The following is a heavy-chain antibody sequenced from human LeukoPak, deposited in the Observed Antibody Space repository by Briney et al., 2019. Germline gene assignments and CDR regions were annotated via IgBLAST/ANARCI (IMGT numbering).Heavy chain of an antibody. V-gene: IGHV3-33*08. CDR3: ATTASRGPQSAEYFQY. Sequence: GGSLRLSCAASGFPFSSYAMSWVRQAPGKGLEWVAVIWYDGSNKYCSDSVKGRFTISRDNSKNTLYLQMNSLRAEDTAVYYCATTASRGPQSAEYFQYWGQGTLVTVSS. J-gene: IGHJ1*01. CDR1: GFPFSSYA. CDR2: IWYDGSNK.